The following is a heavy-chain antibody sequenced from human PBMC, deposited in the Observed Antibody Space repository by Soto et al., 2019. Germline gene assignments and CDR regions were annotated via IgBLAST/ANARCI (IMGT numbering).Heavy chain of an antibody. CDR2: ISSNGGST. D-gene: IGHD2-15*01. CDR3: VKDAPGTHPGLPKGADAFDI. CDR1: GFTFSSYA. Sequence: GGSLRLSCSASGFTFSSYAMHWVRQAPGKGLEYVSAISSNGGSTYYADSVKGRFTISRDNSKNTLYLQMSSLRAEDTAVYYCVKDAPGTHPGLPKGADAFDIWGQGTMVTVSS. J-gene: IGHJ3*02. V-gene: IGHV3-64D*08.